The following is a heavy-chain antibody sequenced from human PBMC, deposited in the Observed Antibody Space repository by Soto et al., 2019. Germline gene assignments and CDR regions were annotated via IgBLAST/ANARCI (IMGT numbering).Heavy chain of an antibody. V-gene: IGHV3-48*03. CDR2: ISSSGSTI. CDR3: ARSGSGTHYGMDV. D-gene: IGHD3-10*01. CDR1: GFTFSSYE. J-gene: IGHJ6*02. Sequence: LRLSCAASGFTFSSYEMNWVRQAPGKGLEWVSYISSSGSTIYYADSVKGRFTISRDNAKNSLYLQMNSLRAEDTAVYYCARSGSGTHYGMDVWGQGTTVTVSS.